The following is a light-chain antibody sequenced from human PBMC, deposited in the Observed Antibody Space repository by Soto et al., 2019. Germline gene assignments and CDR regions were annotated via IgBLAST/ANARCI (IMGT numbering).Light chain of an antibody. Sequence: IVLTQSPATLSLTPGQGASLSCRASKSVGGDLVWYQQHPGQAPRLLIYDASNRATGIPPRFSGSGSGTDFTLTISSLEPEDFAVYYCQQRTNWPWTFGKGTKV. V-gene: IGKV3-11*01. J-gene: IGKJ1*01. CDR2: DAS. CDR3: QQRTNWPWT. CDR1: KSVGGD.